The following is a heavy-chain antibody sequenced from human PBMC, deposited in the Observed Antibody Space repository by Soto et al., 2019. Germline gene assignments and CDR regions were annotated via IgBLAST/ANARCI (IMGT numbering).Heavy chain of an antibody. J-gene: IGHJ6*02. CDR3: ALVFLQYYYYYVIDF. CDR2: IYYSGST. V-gene: IGHV4-30-4*01. CDR1: GGSISSGDYY. Sequence: SETLSLTCTVSGGSISSGDYYWSWIRQPPGKGLEWIGYIYYSGSTYYNPSLKSRVTISVDTSKNQFSLKLSSVTAADTAVYYCALVFLQYYYYYVIDFWGQRSSDTGSS. D-gene: IGHD3-10*01.